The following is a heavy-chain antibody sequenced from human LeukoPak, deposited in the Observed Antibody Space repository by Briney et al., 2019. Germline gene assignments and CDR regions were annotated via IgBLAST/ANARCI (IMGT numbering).Heavy chain of an antibody. CDR1: GGSFSGYF. CDR2: INHSGST. Sequence: SETLSLTCAVYGGSFSGYFWTWVRQPPGKGLQWIGEINHSGSTNYDPSLKSRVTISVDTSKNQFSLRLNSVTAADTAVYYCASSGLIVAFDIWGQGTMITVSS. D-gene: IGHD2-15*01. CDR3: ASSGLIVAFDI. J-gene: IGHJ3*02. V-gene: IGHV4-34*01.